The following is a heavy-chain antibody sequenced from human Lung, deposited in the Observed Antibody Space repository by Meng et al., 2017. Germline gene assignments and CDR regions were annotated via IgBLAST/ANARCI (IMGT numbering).Heavy chain of an antibody. J-gene: IGHJ3*02. D-gene: IGHD6-19*01. CDR3: AKGYYSSGWDDAFDI. V-gene: IGHV3-23*01. CDR1: GFTFSNYA. CDR2: ISASDGST. Sequence: EVHLLESGGGLVQRGGSLRLSWAASGFTFSNYAMSWVRQARGKGLEWVSTISASDGSTYYAESVKGRFTISRDNSKNTLYLQVNSLRAEDTAVYYCAKGYYSSGWDDAFDIWGQGTMVTVSS.